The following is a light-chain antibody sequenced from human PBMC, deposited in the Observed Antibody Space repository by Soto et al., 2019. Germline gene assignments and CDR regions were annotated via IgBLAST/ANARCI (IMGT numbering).Light chain of an antibody. V-gene: IGLV2-14*01. CDR3: SSYTSSSTHNYV. Sequence: QSVLTQPASVSGSPGQSITISCTGTSSDVGGYNYVSWYQQHPGKAPKLMIYDVSNRPSGVSNRFSGSKFGNTASLTISGLQAEDEADYYCSSYTSSSTHNYVFGTGTKLTVL. J-gene: IGLJ1*01. CDR1: SSDVGGYNY. CDR2: DVS.